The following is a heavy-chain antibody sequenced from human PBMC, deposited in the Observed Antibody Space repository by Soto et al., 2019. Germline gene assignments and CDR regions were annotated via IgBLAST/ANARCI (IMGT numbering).Heavy chain of an antibody. V-gene: IGHV4-31*03. CDR3: ASGTDGDYDPYFDY. Sequence: QVQLQESGPGLVKPSQTLSLTCTVSGGSISSGGYYWSWIRQHPGQGLEWIGYIYYSGSTYYTPSRKRRVTISVDTSKNQFALKLSSVTAADTAVYYCASGTDGDYDPYFDYWGQGTLVTVSS. J-gene: IGHJ4*02. D-gene: IGHD4-17*01. CDR2: IYYSGST. CDR1: GGSISSGGYY.